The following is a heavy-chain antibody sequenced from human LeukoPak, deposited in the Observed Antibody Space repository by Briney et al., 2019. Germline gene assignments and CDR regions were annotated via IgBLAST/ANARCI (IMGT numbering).Heavy chain of an antibody. CDR2: IYYSGST. V-gene: IGHV4-59*01. CDR3: ARGRSKYSSGWYGGGWFDP. CDR1: GGSISSYY. J-gene: IGHJ5*02. Sequence: SETLYLTCTVSGGSISSYYWSWIRQPPGKGLEWIGYIYYSGSTNYNPSLKSRVTISVDTSKNQFSLKLSSVTAADTAVYYCARGRSKYSSGWYGGGWFDPWGQGTLVTVSS. D-gene: IGHD6-19*01.